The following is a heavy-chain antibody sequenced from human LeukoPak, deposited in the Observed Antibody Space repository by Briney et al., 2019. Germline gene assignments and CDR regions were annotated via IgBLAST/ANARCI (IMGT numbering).Heavy chain of an antibody. CDR1: GFTFSSYV. Sequence: GGSLRLSCAASGFTFSSYVMSWVRQAPGKGLEWVAIISGSGGSIFYTDSVKGRFTISGDNSKNTLYLQMNSLRAEDTAVYYCAREKGGEWIQLWLRDYYYYGMDVWGQGTTVTVSS. CDR3: AREKGGEWIQLWLRDYYYYGMDV. D-gene: IGHD5-18*01. CDR2: ISGSGGSI. J-gene: IGHJ6*02. V-gene: IGHV3-23*01.